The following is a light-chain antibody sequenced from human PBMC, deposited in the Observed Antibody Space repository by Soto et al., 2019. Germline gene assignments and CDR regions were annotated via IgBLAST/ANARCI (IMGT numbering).Light chain of an antibody. Sequence: DIQMTQSPSTLSASVGDRVTITCRASQSISTWLAWYQQKPGKAHKLLIYDVYSLQIGVQLRFSGSGSGTDFTLTIRRLEPEDFAVYYCKQYGSSALTFGGGTKVDIK. CDR1: QSISTW. CDR2: DVY. J-gene: IGKJ4*01. V-gene: IGKV1-5*01. CDR3: KQYGSSALT.